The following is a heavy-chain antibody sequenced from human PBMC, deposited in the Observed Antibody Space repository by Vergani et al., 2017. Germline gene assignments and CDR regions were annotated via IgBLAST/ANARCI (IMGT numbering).Heavy chain of an antibody. V-gene: IGHV1-69*04. CDR3: ARAYDSRGPTRAFDI. CDR1: GGTFSSYA. Sequence: QVQLVQSGAEVKKPGSSVKVSCKASGGTFSSYAISWVRQAPGQGLEWMGRIIPILGIANYAQKFQGRVTITADKSTSTAYMELSSLRSEDTAVYYCARAYDSRGPTRAFDIWGQGTMVTVSS. D-gene: IGHD3-22*01. J-gene: IGHJ3*02. CDR2: IIPILGIA.